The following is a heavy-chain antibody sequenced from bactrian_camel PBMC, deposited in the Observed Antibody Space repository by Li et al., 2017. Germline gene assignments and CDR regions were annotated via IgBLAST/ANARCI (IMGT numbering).Heavy chain of an antibody. Sequence: HVQLVESGGGSVQAGGSLKLSCTVSGDTYSSYCMGWFRQEPGKEREGVASVGVDDRPDYADSVKGRFTISQDNRKNTLYLQRDNLKPEDAAMYTCAADPGSAGYCVARHGLFTYWGQGTQVTV. CDR1: GDTYSSYC. CDR2: VGVDDRP. D-gene: IGHD2*01. CDR3: AADPGSAGYCVARHGLFTY. V-gene: IGHV3S55*01. J-gene: IGHJ4*01.